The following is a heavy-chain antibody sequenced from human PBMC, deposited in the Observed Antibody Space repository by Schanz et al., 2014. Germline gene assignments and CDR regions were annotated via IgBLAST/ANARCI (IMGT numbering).Heavy chain of an antibody. CDR3: AKAEYDILTDSYSRLDP. D-gene: IGHD3-9*01. CDR2: ISAYNGNT. J-gene: IGHJ5*02. V-gene: IGHV1-18*01. CDR1: GYTFTSYG. Sequence: QVQLVQSGAEVKKPGASVKVSCKASGYTFTSYGISWVRQAPGQGLEWVGWISAYNGNTKYPQKLQGRVTMTTDTSTSTVYMELRSLRSDDTAVYYCAKAEYDILTDSYSRLDPWGQGTLVTVSS.